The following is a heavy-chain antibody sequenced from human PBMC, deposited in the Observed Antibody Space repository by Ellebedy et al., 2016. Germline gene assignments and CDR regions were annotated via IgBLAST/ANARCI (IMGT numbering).Heavy chain of an antibody. CDR3: GLKVAVAGLHDAFDI. D-gene: IGHD6-19*01. CDR1: GYSFTSYW. J-gene: IGHJ3*02. V-gene: IGHV5-51*01. CDR2: IYPGDSDT. Sequence: GGSLRLXXKGSGYSFTSYWIGWVRQMPGKGLEWMGIIYPGDSDTRYSPSFQGQVTISADKSISTAYLQWSSLKASDTAMYYCGLKVAVAGLHDAFDIWGQGTMVTVSS.